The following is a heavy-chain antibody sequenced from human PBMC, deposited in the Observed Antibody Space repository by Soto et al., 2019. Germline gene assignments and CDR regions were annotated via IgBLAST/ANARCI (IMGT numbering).Heavy chain of an antibody. CDR1: GGSLNNYY. Sequence: QVQLQESGPGLVKPSETLSLTCTASGGSLNNYYWSWIRQPAGKGLEWIGRIYTVGSTNYNPSLKSRVTMSIDTSKNQFSLRLTSVTAADTAVYYCARSPLTHSYAQFDSWGQGSLVTVSS. CDR3: ARSPLTHSYAQFDS. V-gene: IGHV4-4*07. J-gene: IGHJ4*02. CDR2: IYTVGST. D-gene: IGHD3-16*01.